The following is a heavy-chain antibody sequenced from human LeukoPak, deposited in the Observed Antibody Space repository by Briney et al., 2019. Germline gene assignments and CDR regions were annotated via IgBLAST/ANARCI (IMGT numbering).Heavy chain of an antibody. V-gene: IGHV1-69*05. CDR2: IIPISGTA. D-gene: IGHD2-2*02. Sequence: GSLVKVSCKASGGTFSSYAISWVRQAPGQGLEWMGGIIPISGTANYAQKFQGRVTITTDESTSTAYMELSSLRSEDTAVYYCARPAAVWDCSSTSCYTPLDYWGQGTLVTVSS. CDR3: ARPAAVWDCSSTSCYTPLDY. J-gene: IGHJ4*02. CDR1: GGTFSSYA.